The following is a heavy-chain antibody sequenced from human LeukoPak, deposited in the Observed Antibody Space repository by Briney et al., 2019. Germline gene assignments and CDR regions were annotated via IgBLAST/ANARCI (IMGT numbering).Heavy chain of an antibody. D-gene: IGHD3-10*01. V-gene: IGHV3-66*01. CDR3: ARSGFGVLYYYGMDV. CDR2: IYSGDST. J-gene: IGHJ6*02. CDR1: GFTFSSNY. Sequence: PGGSLRLSCAASGFTFSSNYMSWVRQAPGKGLEWVSIIYSGDSTYYANSVKGRFTISRDNSKNTLWLQMNSLRAEDTAVYYCARSGFGVLYYYGMDVWGQGTTVTVSS.